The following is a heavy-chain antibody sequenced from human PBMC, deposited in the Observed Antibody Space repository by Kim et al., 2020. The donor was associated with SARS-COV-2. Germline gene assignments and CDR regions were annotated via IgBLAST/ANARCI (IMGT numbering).Heavy chain of an antibody. D-gene: IGHD6-19*01. CDR2: LYYGASP. CDR1: GGSISSYC. J-gene: IGHJ4*02. Sequence: SETLSLTCTVSGGSISSYCWSWIRQSPGKGLEWIGYLYYGASPNYNPSLRSRVTISGDTSNNQFSLHLSSLTAADTAFYYCARTSHGAQWLGYFDSWGQGTLVTVSS. V-gene: IGHV4-59*13. CDR3: ARTSHGAQWLGYFDS.